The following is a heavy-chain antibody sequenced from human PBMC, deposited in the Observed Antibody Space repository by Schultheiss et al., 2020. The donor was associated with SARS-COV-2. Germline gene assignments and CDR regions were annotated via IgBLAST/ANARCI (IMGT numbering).Heavy chain of an antibody. J-gene: IGHJ3*02. CDR2: IWYDGSNK. Sequence: GGSLRLSCEASGFTFSSYWMSWVRQAPGKGLEWVAVIWYDGSNKYYADSVKGRFTISRDNSKNTLYLQMNSLRAEDTAVYYCARGIQEVVLGYCSGGSCYSFDAFDIWGQGTMVTVSS. D-gene: IGHD2-15*01. CDR3: ARGIQEVVLGYCSGGSCYSFDAFDI. CDR1: GFTFSSYW. V-gene: IGHV3-33*08.